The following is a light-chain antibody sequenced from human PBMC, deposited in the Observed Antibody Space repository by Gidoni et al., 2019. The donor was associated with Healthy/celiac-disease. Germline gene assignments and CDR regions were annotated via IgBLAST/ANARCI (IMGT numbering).Light chain of an antibody. V-gene: IGKV3-20*01. CDR1: PSVSSSY. CDR3: QQRET. CDR2: GAS. J-gene: IGKJ1*01. Sequence: EIVLTQSPGTLSLSPGERATLSCRASPSVSSSYLAWYQQKPGQAPRLLIYGASSRATGIPDRVSGSESGTDFTLTISRLEPEDFAVYYCQQRETFGQGTKVEIK.